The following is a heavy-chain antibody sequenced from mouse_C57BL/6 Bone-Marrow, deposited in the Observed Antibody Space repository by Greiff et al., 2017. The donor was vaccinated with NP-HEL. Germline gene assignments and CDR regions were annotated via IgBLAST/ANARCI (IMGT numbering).Heavy chain of an antibody. CDR1: GYTFTSYG. Sequence: QVQLQQSGAELARPGASVKLSCKASGYTFTSYGISWVKQRTGQGLEWIGEIYPRSGNTYYNEKFKGKASLTADKSSSTAYMELRSLTSEDSAVYFSVGGYYGSSYGYFDVWGTGTTVTVSS. V-gene: IGHV1-81*01. CDR3: VGGYYGSSYGYFDV. J-gene: IGHJ1*03. D-gene: IGHD1-1*01. CDR2: IYPRSGNT.